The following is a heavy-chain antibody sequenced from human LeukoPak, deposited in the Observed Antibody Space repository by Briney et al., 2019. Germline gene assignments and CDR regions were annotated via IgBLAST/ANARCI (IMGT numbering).Heavy chain of an antibody. J-gene: IGHJ6*03. CDR1: GFSLSNYG. V-gene: IGHV3-33*01. CDR3: ARDHRPEIQYYYMDV. Sequence: GGSLRLSCAASGFSLSNYGMHWVRQAPGKGLEWVAALLYGGNTKHYADSVKGRFTISRDISKNTFYLQMNSLTAEDTAVYYCARDHRPEIQYYYMDVWGKGTTVAVSS. CDR2: LLYGGNTK. D-gene: IGHD1-14*01.